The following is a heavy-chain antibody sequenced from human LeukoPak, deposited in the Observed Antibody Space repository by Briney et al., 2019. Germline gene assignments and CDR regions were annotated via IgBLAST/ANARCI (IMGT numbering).Heavy chain of an antibody. CDR3: GCLIVGATPSFDY. CDR1: GFTFSSYD. J-gene: IGHJ4*02. CDR2: ISSSGSTI. V-gene: IGHV3-48*03. D-gene: IGHD1-26*01. Sequence: GGTLSLSCAASGFTFSSYDLNWVRQPPGKGLEWVSYISSSGSTIYYAYSVKGRFTNSRDNAKNPVHLQMNRLGADGTGGYYCGCLIVGATPSFDYGGQGTLVTVSS.